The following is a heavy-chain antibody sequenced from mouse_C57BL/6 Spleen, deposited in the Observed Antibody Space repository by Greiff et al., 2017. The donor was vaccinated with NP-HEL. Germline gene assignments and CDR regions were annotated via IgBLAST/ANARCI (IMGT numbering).Heavy chain of an antibody. CDR2: FYPGDGVT. D-gene: IGHD1-1*01. CDR1: GSAFGSSW. CDR3: ARDGLLRRYFDY. Sequence: QVQLKQSGPELVKPGASVKISCKASGSAFGSSWLNGVKQRPGRGLGGIGRFYPGDGVTNYNGKFKGKATLTADKSSSTAYMQLSSLTSEDSAVYFCARDGLLRRYFDYWGQGTTLTVSS. V-gene: IGHV1-82*01. J-gene: IGHJ2*01.